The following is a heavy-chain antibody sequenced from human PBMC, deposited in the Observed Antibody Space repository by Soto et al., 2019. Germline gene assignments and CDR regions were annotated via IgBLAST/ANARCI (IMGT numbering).Heavy chain of an antibody. V-gene: IGHV5-10-1*01. D-gene: IGHD3-22*01. J-gene: IGHJ4*02. CDR1: GYSFAGYW. Sequence: GESLKISCKGSGYSFAGYWITWVRQKPGKGLEWMRRIDPSDSQTYYSPSFRGHVTISATKSITTVFLQWSSLRASDTAMYYCARQIYDSDTGPNFQYYFDSWGQGTPVTVSS. CDR3: ARQIYDSDTGPNFQYYFDS. CDR2: IDPSDSQT.